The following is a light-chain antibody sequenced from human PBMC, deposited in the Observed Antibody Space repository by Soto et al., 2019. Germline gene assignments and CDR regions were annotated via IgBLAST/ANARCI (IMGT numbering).Light chain of an antibody. CDR1: QSISSY. V-gene: IGKV1-39*01. J-gene: IGKJ4*01. CDR3: QQRNSYPSAT. CDR2: AAS. Sequence: DIQITQSLSSLSASVGDTVTITCRASQSISSYLNWYQQKPGKAPKLLIYAASSLQSGVPSRFSGSGFGTDFTLTISSLQPEDVATYYCQQRNSYPSATFGGGTKVDIK.